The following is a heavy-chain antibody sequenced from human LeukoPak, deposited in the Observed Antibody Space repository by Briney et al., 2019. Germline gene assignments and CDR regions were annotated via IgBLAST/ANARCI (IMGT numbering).Heavy chain of an antibody. CDR3: VKDRRGSDAFDI. J-gene: IGHJ3*02. Sequence: GGSLRLSCAASGFTYDDYYMYWVRHAPGKGVEWVSLISWNGDSKYYADSVKGRFTISRDNSKNSLYLQMNSLRTEDTALYYCVKDRRGSDAFDIWGQGTMVTVS. V-gene: IGHV3-43*01. CDR1: GFTYDDYY. CDR2: ISWNGDSK. D-gene: IGHD3-10*01.